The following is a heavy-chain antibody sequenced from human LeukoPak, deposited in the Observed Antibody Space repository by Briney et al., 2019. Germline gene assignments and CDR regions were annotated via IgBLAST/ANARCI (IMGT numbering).Heavy chain of an antibody. CDR2: MYYRGST. Sequence: PSQTLSLTCTVSGRSISSVDYYWGWIRQPPGNGLEWFGYMYYRGSTYYNPSLKSPVTISVDTSKNQFPLKLSSVTAADTAVYSCARAPLTGYQIDYWGQGTLVTVSS. CDR1: GRSISSVDYY. CDR3: ARAPLTGYQIDY. D-gene: IGHD3-9*01. J-gene: IGHJ4*02. V-gene: IGHV4-30-4*01.